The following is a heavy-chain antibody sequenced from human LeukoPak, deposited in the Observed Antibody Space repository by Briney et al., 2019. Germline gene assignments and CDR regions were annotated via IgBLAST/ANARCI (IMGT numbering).Heavy chain of an antibody. D-gene: IGHD5-18*01. Sequence: SGGSLRLSCAASGFTFSSYGMHWVRQAPGKGLEWVGRIKSKTDGGTTDYAAPVKGRFTISRDDSKNTLYLQMNSLKTEDTAVYYCTTDLAMATFDYWGQGTLVTVSS. J-gene: IGHJ4*02. CDR1: GFTFSSYG. CDR2: IKSKTDGGTT. V-gene: IGHV3-15*01. CDR3: TTDLAMATFDY.